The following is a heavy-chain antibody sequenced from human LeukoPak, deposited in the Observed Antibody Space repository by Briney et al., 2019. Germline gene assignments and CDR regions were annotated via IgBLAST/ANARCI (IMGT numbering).Heavy chain of an antibody. D-gene: IGHD6-13*01. J-gene: IGHJ4*02. V-gene: IGHV3-30-3*01. CDR2: ISYDGSNK. CDR3: ARDSLAAAYSFDY. CDR1: GFTFSSYW. Sequence: AGGSLRLSCAASGFTFSSYWMSWVRQAPGKGLEWVAVISYDGSNKYYADSVKGRFTISRDNSKNTLYLQMNSLRAEDTAVYYCARDSLAAAYSFDYWGQGTLVTVSS.